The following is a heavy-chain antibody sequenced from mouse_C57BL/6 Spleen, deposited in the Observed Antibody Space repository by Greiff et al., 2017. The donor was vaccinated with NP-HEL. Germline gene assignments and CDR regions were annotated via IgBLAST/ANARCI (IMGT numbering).Heavy chain of an antibody. CDR1: GFSLTSYG. J-gene: IGHJ4*01. Sequence: VQRVESGPGLVQPSQSLSITCTVSGFSLTSYGVHWVRQSPGKGLEWLGVIWSGGSTDYNAAFISRLSISKDNSKSQVFFKMNSLQADDTAIYYCARNGNYGSSYVGAMDYWGQGTSVTVSS. V-gene: IGHV2-2*01. CDR3: ARNGNYGSSYVGAMDY. CDR2: IWSGGST. D-gene: IGHD1-1*01.